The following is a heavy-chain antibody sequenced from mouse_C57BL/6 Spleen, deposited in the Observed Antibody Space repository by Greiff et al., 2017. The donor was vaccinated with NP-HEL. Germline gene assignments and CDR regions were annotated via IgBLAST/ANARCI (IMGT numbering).Heavy chain of an antibody. CDR2: IRSKSNNYAT. CDR1: GFSFNTYA. V-gene: IGHV10-1*01. J-gene: IGHJ4*01. Sequence: EVQVVESGGGLVQPKGSLKLSCAASGFSFNTYAMNWVRQAPGKGLEWVARIRSKSNNYATYYADSVKDRFTISRDDSESMLYLQMNNLKTEDTAMYYCVRLYSNYDAMDYWGQGTSVTVSS. CDR3: VRLYSNYDAMDY. D-gene: IGHD2-5*01.